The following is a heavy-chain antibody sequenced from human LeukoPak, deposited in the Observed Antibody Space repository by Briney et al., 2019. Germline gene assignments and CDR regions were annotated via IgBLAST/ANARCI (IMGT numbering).Heavy chain of an antibody. CDR3: ARVAPGLAARPNWFDP. CDR1: GGSISSGGYY. D-gene: IGHD6-6*01. V-gene: IGHV4-31*03. CDR2: IYYSGST. Sequence: SQTLSLTCTVSGGSISSGGYYWSWIRQPPGKGLEWIGYIYYSGSTYYNPSLKSRVTISVDTSKNQFSLKLSSVTAADTAVYYCARVAPGLAARPNWFDPWGQGTLVTVSS. J-gene: IGHJ5*02.